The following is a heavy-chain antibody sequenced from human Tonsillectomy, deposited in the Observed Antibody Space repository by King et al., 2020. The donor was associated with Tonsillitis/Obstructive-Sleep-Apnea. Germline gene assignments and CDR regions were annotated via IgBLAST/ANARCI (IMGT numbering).Heavy chain of an antibody. CDR2: IYYSGST. V-gene: IGHV4-31*03. CDR3: ATRYSGRKSYLVDY. Sequence: VQLQESGPGLVKPSQTLSLTCTVSGGSISSGGYYWRWIRQHPGKGLEWIGYIYYSGSTYYNPSLKSRVTISVDTSKNQFSLKLSSVTAADTAVYYCATRYSGRKSYLVDYWGQGTLVTVSS. CDR1: GGSISSGGYY. J-gene: IGHJ4*02. D-gene: IGHD1-26*01.